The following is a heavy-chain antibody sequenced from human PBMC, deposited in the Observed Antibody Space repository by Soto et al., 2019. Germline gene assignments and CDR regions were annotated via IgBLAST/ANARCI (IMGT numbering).Heavy chain of an antibody. CDR2: IYYSGST. CDR1: GGSISSYY. D-gene: IGHD1-7*01. V-gene: IGHV4-59*01. CDR3: AREDNWNYTYDY. Sequence: SETLSLTCTVSGGSISSYYWSWIRQPPGKGLEWIGYIYYSGSTNYNPSLKSRVTISVDTSKNQFSLKLSSVTAADTAVYYCAREDNWNYTYDYWGQGTLVTVSS. J-gene: IGHJ4*02.